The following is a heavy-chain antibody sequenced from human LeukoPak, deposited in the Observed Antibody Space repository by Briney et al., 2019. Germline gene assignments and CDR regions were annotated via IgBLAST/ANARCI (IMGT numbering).Heavy chain of an antibody. CDR3: VRGKSNYGTKPFDY. CDR2: IYYSGNT. V-gene: IGHV4-34*01. Sequence: PSETLSLTCAVYGGSFSGYYWGWIRQPPGKGLEWIGSIYYSGNTYYNPSLKSRVTISVDTSKNQFSLRLSSVTAADTAVYYCVRGKSNYGTKPFDYWGRGTLVTVSS. D-gene: IGHD1/OR15-1a*01. J-gene: IGHJ4*02. CDR1: GGSFSGYY.